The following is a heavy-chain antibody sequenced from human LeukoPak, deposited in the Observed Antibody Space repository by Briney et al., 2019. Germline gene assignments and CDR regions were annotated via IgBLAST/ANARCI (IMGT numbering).Heavy chain of an antibody. D-gene: IGHD3-10*01. CDR2: ISYDGSNK. CDR1: GFTFSSYA. Sequence: GRSLRLSCAASGFTFSSYAMHWARQAPGKGLEWVAVISYDGSNKYYADSVKGRFTISRDNSKNTLYLQMNSLRAEDTAVYYCARDSDYYGSGSYARDWGQGTLVTVSS. CDR3: ARDSDYYGSGSYARD. V-gene: IGHV3-30-3*01. J-gene: IGHJ4*02.